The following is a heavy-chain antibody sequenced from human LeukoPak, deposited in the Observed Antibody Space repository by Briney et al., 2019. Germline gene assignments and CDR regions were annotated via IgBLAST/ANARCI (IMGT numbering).Heavy chain of an antibody. CDR2: INPNSGST. CDR1: GYTFTGYY. D-gene: IGHD4-17*01. V-gene: IGHV1-46*01. CDR3: ARDSVGHDYGDYGVDP. Sequence: ASVKVSCKASGYTFTGYYMHWVRQAPGQGLEWMGIINPNSGSTNYAQKFQGRVTMTRDTSTSTVYMELSSLRSEDTAVYYCARDSVGHDYGDYGVDPWGQGTLVTVSS. J-gene: IGHJ5*02.